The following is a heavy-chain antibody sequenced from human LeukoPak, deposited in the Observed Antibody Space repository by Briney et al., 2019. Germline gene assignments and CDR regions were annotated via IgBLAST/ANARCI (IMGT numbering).Heavy chain of an antibody. J-gene: IGHJ4*02. V-gene: IGHV3-23*01. CDR1: GFTFSSSA. Sequence: PGGSLRLSCAASGFTFSSSAMSWVRQAPGKGLEWVSAISGSGGTTYYADPVKGRFTISRDNSKDTLYLQMNSLRAEDTAVYYCAKEIQPFDYWGQGTLVTVSS. CDR2: ISGSGGTT. D-gene: IGHD5-18*01. CDR3: AKEIQPFDY.